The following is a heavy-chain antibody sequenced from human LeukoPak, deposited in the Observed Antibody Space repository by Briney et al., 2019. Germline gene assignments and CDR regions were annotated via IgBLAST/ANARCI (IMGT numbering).Heavy chain of an antibody. CDR2: IHISGST. J-gene: IGHJ4*02. D-gene: IGHD6-19*01. CDR1: GGSISSYY. V-gene: IGHV4-4*07. CDR3: ARAWQWLPLDS. Sequence: SETLSLTCTVSGGSISSYYWSWLRQPAGKGLEWIGRIHISGSTNYNPSLKSRVIMSVDTSKNQFSLKVTSVTAADAAVYYCARAWQWLPLDSWGQGTLVTVSS.